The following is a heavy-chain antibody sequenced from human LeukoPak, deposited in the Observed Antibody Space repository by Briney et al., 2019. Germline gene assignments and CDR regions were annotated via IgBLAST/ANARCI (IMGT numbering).Heavy chain of an antibody. D-gene: IGHD2-2*01. V-gene: IGHV3-7*03. Sequence: GGSLRLSCAASGFTFTNYWMTWVRQAPGKGLEWVANINQDGSEKSYVDSVKGRSTISRDNAKNSLYLQMNSLRAEDTGVYYCASQPAAADVDYWGQGTLVTVSS. CDR1: GFTFTNYW. J-gene: IGHJ4*02. CDR2: INQDGSEK. CDR3: ASQPAAADVDY.